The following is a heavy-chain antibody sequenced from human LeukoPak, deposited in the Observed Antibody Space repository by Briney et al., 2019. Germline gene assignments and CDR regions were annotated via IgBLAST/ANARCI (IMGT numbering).Heavy chain of an antibody. J-gene: IGHJ4*02. CDR1: GFTFSSYS. D-gene: IGHD5-18*01. CDR3: ASLGYSYGFGYYFDY. CDR2: ISSSSSYI. Sequence: GGPLRLSCAASGFTFSSYSMNWVRQAPGKGLEWVSSISSSSSYIYYADSVKGRFTISRDNAKNSLYLQMNSLRAEDTAVYYCASLGYSYGFGYYFDYWGQGTLVTVSS. V-gene: IGHV3-21*01.